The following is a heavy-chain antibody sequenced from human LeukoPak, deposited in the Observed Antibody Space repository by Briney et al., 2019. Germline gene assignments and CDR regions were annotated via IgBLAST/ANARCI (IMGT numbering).Heavy chain of an antibody. CDR2: IYPGDSDT. D-gene: IGHD3-10*01. CDR3: ARRSAEVRGVIGY. V-gene: IGHV5-51*01. CDR1: GYSFTSYW. J-gene: IGHJ4*02. Sequence: GESLKISCKGSGYSFTSYWIGWVRQMPGKGLEWMGIIYPGDSDTRYNPSFQGQVTISADKSISTAYLQWGSLKASDSAMYYCARRSAEVRGVIGYWGQGTLVTASS.